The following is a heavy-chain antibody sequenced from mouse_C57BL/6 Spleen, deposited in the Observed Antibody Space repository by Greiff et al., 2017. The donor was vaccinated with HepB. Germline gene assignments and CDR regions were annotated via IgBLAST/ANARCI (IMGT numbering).Heavy chain of an antibody. D-gene: IGHD2-4*01. J-gene: IGHJ4*01. CDR3: ARGRGDYDGYAMDY. CDR1: GYTFTDYN. V-gene: IGHV1-18*01. CDR2: INPNNGGT. Sequence: EVQLVESGPELVKPGASVKIPCKASGYTFTDYNMDWVKQSHGKSLEWIGDINPNNGGTIYNQKFKGKATLTVDKSSSTAYMELRSLTSEDTAVYYCARGRGDYDGYAMDYWGQGTSVTVSS.